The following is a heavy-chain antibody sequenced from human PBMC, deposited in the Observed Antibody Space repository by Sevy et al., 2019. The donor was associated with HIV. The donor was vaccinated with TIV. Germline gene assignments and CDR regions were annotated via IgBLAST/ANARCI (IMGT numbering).Heavy chain of an antibody. Sequence: ASVKVSCKASGYTFTDYYTHWVRQAPGQGLEWMGWIDPKSGGTKYAQKFKGRITMTRDTSIGKAYLELGRLRSDDTAVYLCAREFYDSWSGPIDFFYGMDVWGQGTTVTVSS. CDR2: IDPKSGGT. J-gene: IGHJ6*02. V-gene: IGHV1-2*02. CDR3: AREFYDSWSGPIDFFYGMDV. D-gene: IGHD3-3*01. CDR1: GYTFTDYY.